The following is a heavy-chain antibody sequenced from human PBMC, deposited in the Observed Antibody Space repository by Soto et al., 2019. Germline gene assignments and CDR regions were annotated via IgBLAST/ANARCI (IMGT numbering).Heavy chain of an antibody. Sequence: QVTLKESGPVLVKPTETLTLTCTVSGFSLSNARMGVSWIRQPPGKALEWLAHIFSNDEKSYSTSLKSRLTISKETSKIQVVLTMTNMDPVDTATYYCARTSNYAFWSGGPHWFDPWGQGTLVTVSS. V-gene: IGHV2-26*01. CDR3: ARTSNYAFWSGGPHWFDP. CDR1: GFSLSNARMG. J-gene: IGHJ5*02. CDR2: IFSNDEK. D-gene: IGHD3-3*01.